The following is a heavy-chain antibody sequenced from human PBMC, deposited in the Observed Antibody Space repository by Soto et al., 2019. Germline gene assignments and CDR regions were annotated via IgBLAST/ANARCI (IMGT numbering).Heavy chain of an antibody. J-gene: IGHJ4*02. D-gene: IGHD5-12*01. CDR2: INHSGST. CDR3: ARKKWLRKAALDY. V-gene: IGHV4-34*01. Sequence: SETLSLTCAVYGGSFSGYYWSWIRQPPGKGLEWIGEINHSGSTNYNPSLKGRVTISVDTSKNQFSLKLSSVTAADTAVYYCARKKWLRKAALDYWGQGTLVTSPQ. CDR1: GGSFSGYY.